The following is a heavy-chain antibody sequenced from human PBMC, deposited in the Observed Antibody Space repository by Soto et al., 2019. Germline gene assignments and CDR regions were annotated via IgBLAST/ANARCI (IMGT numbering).Heavy chain of an antibody. CDR1: GFTFSYYA. V-gene: IGHV3-64*01. D-gene: IGHD2-2*01. J-gene: IGHJ4*02. CDR3: ARDECSITSCSGPIDY. Sequence: GSLRLSCAASGFTFSYYAMHWVRQAPGKGLEYVSAISSNGGSTYYANSVKGRFTISRDNSKNTLYLQMGSLGVEDMAVYYCARDECSITSCSGPIDYWGQGTLVTVSS. CDR2: ISSNGGST.